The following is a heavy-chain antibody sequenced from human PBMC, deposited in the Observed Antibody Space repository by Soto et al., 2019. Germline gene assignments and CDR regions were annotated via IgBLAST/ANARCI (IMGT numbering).Heavy chain of an antibody. V-gene: IGHV4-59*01. D-gene: IGHD1-20*01. CDR1: GGSFSGYY. CDR3: ARVDNWNDEYAIDI. Sequence: PSETLSLTCAVYGGSFSGYYWSWIRQPPGKGLEWIGYIYYSGSTNYNPSLKSRVTISVDTSKNQFSLKLSSVTAADTAVYYCARVDNWNDEYAIDIWGQGTMVTVSS. CDR2: IYYSGST. J-gene: IGHJ3*02.